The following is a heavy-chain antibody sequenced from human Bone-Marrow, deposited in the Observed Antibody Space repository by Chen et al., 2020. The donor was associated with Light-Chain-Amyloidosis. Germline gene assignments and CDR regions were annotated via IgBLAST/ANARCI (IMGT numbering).Heavy chain of an antibody. CDR1: GFTFSDYW. Sequence: EVQLVESGGGLVQPGGSLRLSCAASGFTFSDYWMSLVRQAPGKGLEWVANIKQDTSEKYYVDSVKGRFTISRDNAKDSLYLQMSSLRAEDTAMYYCARHIVWGAPDYWGQGTLVTVSS. D-gene: IGHD3-16*01. J-gene: IGHJ4*02. V-gene: IGHV3-7*03. CDR2: IKQDTSEK. CDR3: ARHIVWGAPDY.